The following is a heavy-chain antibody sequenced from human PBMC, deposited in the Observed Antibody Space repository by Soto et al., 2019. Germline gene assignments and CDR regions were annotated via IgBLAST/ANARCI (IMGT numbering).Heavy chain of an antibody. D-gene: IGHD3-10*01. Sequence: GASVKVSCKASGYTFTGYYMHWVRQAPGQGLEWMGWINPNSGGTNYAQKFQGWVTMTRDTSISTAYMELSRLRSDDTAVYYCARELRYGSGYYYGMEVWGQGTTVTVSS. CDR1: GYTFTGYY. J-gene: IGHJ6*02. CDR3: ARELRYGSGYYYGMEV. V-gene: IGHV1-2*04. CDR2: INPNSGGT.